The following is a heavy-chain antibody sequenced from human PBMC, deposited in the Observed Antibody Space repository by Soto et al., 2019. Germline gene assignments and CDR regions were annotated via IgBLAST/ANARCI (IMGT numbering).Heavy chain of an antibody. J-gene: IGHJ4*02. D-gene: IGHD2-15*01. Sequence: PGGSLRLSCAASGFTFSSYGMHWVRQAPGKGLEWVAVISYDGSNKYYADSVKGRFTISRDNSKNTLYLQMNSLRAEDTAVYYCAKEGRYCSGGPCYPGGYYFDYWGQGNLVTVSS. CDR1: GFTFSSYG. V-gene: IGHV3-30*18. CDR3: AKEGRYCSGGPCYPGGYYFDY. CDR2: ISYDGSNK.